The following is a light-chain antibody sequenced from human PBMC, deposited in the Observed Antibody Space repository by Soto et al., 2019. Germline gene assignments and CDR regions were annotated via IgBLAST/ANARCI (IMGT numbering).Light chain of an antibody. Sequence: EIVLTQSPGTLSLSPGERATLSCRASQSVSSSYLAWYQQKPGQAPRLLIYGASSRATGIPDRFSGSGSGTDFPLTISRVEPEEFAVYYCQQYGSSLFTFGPGTKVDIK. CDR3: QQYGSSLFT. V-gene: IGKV3-20*01. CDR1: QSVSSSY. J-gene: IGKJ3*01. CDR2: GAS.